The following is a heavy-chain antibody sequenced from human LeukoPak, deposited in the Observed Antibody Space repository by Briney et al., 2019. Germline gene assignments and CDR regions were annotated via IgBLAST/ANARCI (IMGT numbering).Heavy chain of an antibody. CDR3: TRDQDAGYALGY. CDR2: ITSSGSQ. J-gene: IGHJ4*02. V-gene: IGHV3-21*05. Sequence: GGPLRLSCAASGFTFSSYSMNWVRQAPGKGLEWISYITSSGSQYYSDSVKGRFTISRDAASKSLYLQMNSLRPEDTAVYFCTRDQDAGYALGYWGQGTLVTVSS. D-gene: IGHD3-22*01. CDR1: GFTFSSYS.